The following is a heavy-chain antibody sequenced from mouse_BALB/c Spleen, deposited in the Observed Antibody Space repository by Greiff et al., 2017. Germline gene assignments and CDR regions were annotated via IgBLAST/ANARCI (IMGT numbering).Heavy chain of an antibody. D-gene: IGHD1-1*01. Sequence: VQLKESGPGLVKPSQSLSLTCTVTGYSITSDYAWNWIRQFPGNKLEWMGYISYSGSTSYNPSLKSRISITRDTSKNQFFLQLNSVTTEDTATYYCARGPHYYGSSYGYAMDYWGQGTSVTVSS. CDR2: ISYSGST. V-gene: IGHV3-2*02. CDR1: GYSITSDYA. CDR3: ARGPHYYGSSYGYAMDY. J-gene: IGHJ4*01.